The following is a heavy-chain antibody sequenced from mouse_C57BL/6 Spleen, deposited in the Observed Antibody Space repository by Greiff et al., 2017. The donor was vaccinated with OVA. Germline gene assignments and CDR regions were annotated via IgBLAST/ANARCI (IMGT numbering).Heavy chain of an antibody. CDR1: GFTFSDYG. CDR3: ARGTGTHYFDY. Sequence: EVKVEESGGGLVKPGGSLKLSCAASGFTFSDYGMHWVRQAPEKGLEWVAYISSGSSTIYYADTVKGRFTISRDNAKNTLFLQMTSLRSEDTAMYYCARGTGTHYFDYWGQGTTLTVSS. CDR2: ISSGSSTI. V-gene: IGHV5-17*01. D-gene: IGHD4-1*01. J-gene: IGHJ2*01.